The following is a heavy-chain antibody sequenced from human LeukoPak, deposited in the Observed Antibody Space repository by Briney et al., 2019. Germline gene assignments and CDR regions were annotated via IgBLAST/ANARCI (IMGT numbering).Heavy chain of an antibody. D-gene: IGHD3-16*01. CDR3: ARELNGYGYYFFDY. CDR1: GFTFSSYS. Sequence: PGGSLRLSCAASGFTFSSYSMNWVRQAPGKGLEWVSYISSSTNTIYYADSVKGRFTISRDNAKNSLYLQMNGLGAGDTAVYYCARELNGYGYYFFDYWGPGTLVTVSS. V-gene: IGHV3-48*04. CDR2: ISSSTNTI. J-gene: IGHJ4*02.